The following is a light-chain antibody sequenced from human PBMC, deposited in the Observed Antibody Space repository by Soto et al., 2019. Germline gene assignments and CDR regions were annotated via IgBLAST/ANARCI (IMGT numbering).Light chain of an antibody. CDR1: QSVLYSSNNKNY. Sequence: DIVMTQSPDSLAVSLGERATINCKSSQSVLYSSNNKNYLAWYQQKPGQPPKLLIYWASTRESGVPDRFSGSGSGTDFTLTISSLQAEDVAVYYCQQRSNWPPVFGPGTKVDIK. V-gene: IGKV4-1*01. CDR3: QQRSNWPPV. J-gene: IGKJ3*01. CDR2: WAS.